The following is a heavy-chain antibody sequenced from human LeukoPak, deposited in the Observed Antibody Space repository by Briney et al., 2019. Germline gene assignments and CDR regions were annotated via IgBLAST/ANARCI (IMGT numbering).Heavy chain of an antibody. Sequence: ASVQVSCKASGYTFISYGITWVGHAPGQGLEWMGWISAYSGYTNYAQKVQGRVTMTTDTSMSTAYMELRNLRSDDTAMYYCARATNYYDSRGFHRVDYWGQGALVTVSS. V-gene: IGHV1-18*01. CDR1: GYTFISYG. D-gene: IGHD3-22*01. CDR2: ISAYSGYT. J-gene: IGHJ4*02. CDR3: ARATNYYDSRGFHRVDY.